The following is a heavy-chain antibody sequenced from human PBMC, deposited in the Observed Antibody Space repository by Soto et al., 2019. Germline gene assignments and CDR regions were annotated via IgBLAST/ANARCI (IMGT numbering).Heavy chain of an antibody. V-gene: IGHV4-61*01. J-gene: IGHJ1*01. D-gene: IGHD3-9*01. CDR1: GGSVTSDSYY. CDR3: ARGGYFEFFPD. CDR2: IYHSGST. Sequence: QVQLQESGPGLVKPSETLSLSCAVSGGSVTSDSYYYSWIRQPPGKGLELIGYIYHSGSTNYNPSLKSRGNTSVGTSKNQFALKLSSVTAADTAVYYCARGGYFEFFPDWGQGTLVTVSS.